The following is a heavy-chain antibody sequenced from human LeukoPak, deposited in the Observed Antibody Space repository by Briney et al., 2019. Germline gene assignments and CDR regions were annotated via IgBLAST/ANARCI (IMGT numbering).Heavy chain of an antibody. Sequence: GSSVKVSCKASGGTFSSYAISWVRQAPGQGLEWMGGIIPIFGTANYAQKFQGRVTITTDESTSTAYMELSSLRSDDTAVYYCAAVVPAAYYYYGMDVWGQGTTVTVSS. CDR3: AAVVPAAYYYYGMDV. D-gene: IGHD2-2*01. CDR2: IIPIFGTA. V-gene: IGHV1-69*05. CDR1: GGTFSSYA. J-gene: IGHJ6*02.